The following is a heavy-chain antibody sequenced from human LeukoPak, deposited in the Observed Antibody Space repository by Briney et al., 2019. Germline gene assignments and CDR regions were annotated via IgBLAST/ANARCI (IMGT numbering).Heavy chain of an antibody. J-gene: IGHJ6*02. CDR3: VRYYYYGMDV. CDR2: VNPNSGNT. V-gene: IGHV1-8*01. Sequence: AASVNVSCKASGYTFTTYDINWVRQATGQGLEWMGWVNPNSGNTAYAQKFQGRVTMTRNTSISTAYMELSSLRSEETAVYYCVRYYYYGMDVWGQGTTVTVSS. CDR1: GYTFTTYD.